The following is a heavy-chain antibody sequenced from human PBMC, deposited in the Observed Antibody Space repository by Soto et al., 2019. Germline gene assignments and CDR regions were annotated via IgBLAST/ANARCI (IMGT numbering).Heavy chain of an antibody. CDR2: FYHSVST. CDR1: DYSISRGYF. V-gene: IGHV4-38-2*02. Sequence: SETLSLTCSVSDYSISRGYFWGWIRQPPGKGLEWIGSFYHSVSTYYNPSLKSRDTISVDTSKNQFSLKLTSVTAADTAVYYCARVSSSGYELFDPWGQGILVTVSS. J-gene: IGHJ5*02. CDR3: ARVSSSGYELFDP. D-gene: IGHD3-22*01.